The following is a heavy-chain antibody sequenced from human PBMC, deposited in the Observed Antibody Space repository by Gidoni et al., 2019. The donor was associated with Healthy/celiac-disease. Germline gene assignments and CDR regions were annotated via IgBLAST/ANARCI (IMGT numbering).Heavy chain of an antibody. CDR1: GFTFSSYA. CDR3: ARDPRGDYFDY. J-gene: IGHJ4*02. V-gene: IGHV3-30-3*01. CDR2: ISYDGSNK. Sequence: QVQLVESGGGVVQPGRSLRLSCAASGFTFSSYAMHWVRQAPGKGLEWVAVISYDGSNKYYADSVKGRFTISRDNSKNTLYLQMNSLRAEDTAVYYCARDPRGDYFDYWGQGTLVTVSS. D-gene: IGHD3-10*01.